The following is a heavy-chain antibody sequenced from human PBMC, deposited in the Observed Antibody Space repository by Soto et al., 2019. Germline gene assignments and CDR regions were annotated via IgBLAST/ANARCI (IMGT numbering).Heavy chain of an antibody. CDR1: GFSLTTTGLG. CDR3: AQSRSSSPYWFHP. CDR2: IYWDDND. Sequence: QITLKESGPTLVKRTQTLTLTCTFSGFSLTTTGLGVAWIRQPPGKALEWLALIYWDDNDRYSASLRSRLTITKDTSKNQVVLTLTDVDPADTATYYCAQSRSSSPYWFHPWGQGTLVTVSS. J-gene: IGHJ5*02. V-gene: IGHV2-5*02. D-gene: IGHD6-13*01.